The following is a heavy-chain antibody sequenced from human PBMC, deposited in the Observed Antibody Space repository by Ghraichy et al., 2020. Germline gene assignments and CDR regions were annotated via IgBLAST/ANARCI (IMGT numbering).Heavy chain of an antibody. CDR1: GGSIRSYF. CDR2: ISYIGST. J-gene: IGHJ3*02. D-gene: IGHD6-19*01. CDR3: SREAVGGNEWLVRVGFDI. Sequence: SETLSLTCTVSGGSIRSYFWTWIRQTPGKGLEWIGYISYIGSTNYNPSLKSRVTISLDTFTNHFSLRLSSVTAADTAVYYCSREAVGGNEWLVRVGFDIWGHGTMVTVSS. V-gene: IGHV4-59*01.